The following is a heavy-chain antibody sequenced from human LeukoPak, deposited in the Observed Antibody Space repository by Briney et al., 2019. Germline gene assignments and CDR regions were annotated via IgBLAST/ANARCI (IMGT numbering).Heavy chain of an antibody. Sequence: ASVKVSCKASGYTFTGYYMHWVRQAPGQGLEWMGWINPNSGGTNYAQKFQGRVTMTRDTSISTAYMELRRLRYDDTAVYYCASWAGGDEPVASFDYWGQGTLITVSS. D-gene: IGHD3-10*01. CDR1: GYTFTGYY. V-gene: IGHV1-2*02. CDR2: INPNSGGT. CDR3: ASWAGGDEPVASFDY. J-gene: IGHJ4*02.